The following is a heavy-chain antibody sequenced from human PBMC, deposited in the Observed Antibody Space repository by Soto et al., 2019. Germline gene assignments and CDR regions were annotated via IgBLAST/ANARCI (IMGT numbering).Heavy chain of an antibody. CDR1: GFSLSTSGGC. CDR3: ARNHYGLMDV. CDR2: IDWDDDR. D-gene: IGHD4-17*01. J-gene: IGHJ6*03. V-gene: IGHV2-70*11. Sequence: SGPTLVNPTQTLTLTCTFSGFSLSTSGGCVSWLRQPPGKALEWLARIDWDDDRHYTTSLKTRLTISKDTSKNQVVLTMTNMDPVDTATYHCARNHYGLMDVWGKGTTVTVSS.